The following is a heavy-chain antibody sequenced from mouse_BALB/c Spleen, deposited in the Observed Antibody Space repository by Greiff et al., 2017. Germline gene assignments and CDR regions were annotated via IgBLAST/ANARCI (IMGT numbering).Heavy chain of an antibody. CDR2: INSNGGST. CDR3: ARHYYGYYAMDY. CDR1: GFTFSSYG. J-gene: IGHJ4*01. Sequence: EVKLVESGGGLVQPGGSLKLSCAASGFTFSSYGMSWVRQTPDKRLELVATINSNGGSTYYPDSVKGRFTISRDNAKNTLYLQMSSLKSEDTAMYYCARHYYGYYAMDYWGQGTSVTVSS. D-gene: IGHD1-2*01. V-gene: IGHV5-6-3*01.